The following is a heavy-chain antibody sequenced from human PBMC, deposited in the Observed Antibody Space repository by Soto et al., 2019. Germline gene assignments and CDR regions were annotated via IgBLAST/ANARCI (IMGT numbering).Heavy chain of an antibody. CDR3: VSAPAAIGGGTNGVCHRFFDD. D-gene: IGHD2-8*01. CDR1: GGSLSGSF. Sequence: ETLSLTCAVYGGSLSGSFWSWIRQPPGRGLEWIGEINHSGSTNYGPSLRGRVTISVDTSKNQISLKLRSVTAADTAVYYCVSAPAAIGGGTNGVCHRFFDDCAQGALVTVAS. J-gene: IGHJ5*02. CDR2: INHSGST. V-gene: IGHV4-34*01.